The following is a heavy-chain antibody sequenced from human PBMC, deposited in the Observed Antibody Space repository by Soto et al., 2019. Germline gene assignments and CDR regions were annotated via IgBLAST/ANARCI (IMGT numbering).Heavy chain of an antibody. Sequence: QLGGSLRLSCAASGFTFDDYTMHWVRHAPGKGLEWVSLISWDGGSTYYADSVKGRFTISRDNSKNSLYLQMNSLRTEDTALYYCAKGQLGIYYYYYMDVWGKGTTVTVSS. D-gene: IGHD7-27*01. V-gene: IGHV3-43*01. CDR2: ISWDGGST. CDR1: GFTFDDYT. CDR3: AKGQLGIYYYYYMDV. J-gene: IGHJ6*03.